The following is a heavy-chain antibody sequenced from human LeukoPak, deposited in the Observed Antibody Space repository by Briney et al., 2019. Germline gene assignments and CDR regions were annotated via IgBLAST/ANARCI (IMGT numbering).Heavy chain of an antibody. CDR2: ISGSGGRT. Sequence: GGSLRLSCAASGFTFSSYAMSWVRQAPGKGLEWVSDISGSGGRTYYADSVKGRFTISRDNSKNTQNLQMNSLRADDTAVYYCAKHWGLWFAEFGAPDGFDIWGQGTMVTVSS. J-gene: IGHJ3*02. D-gene: IGHD3-10*01. CDR3: AKHWGLWFAEFGAPDGFDI. V-gene: IGHV3-23*01. CDR1: GFTFSSYA.